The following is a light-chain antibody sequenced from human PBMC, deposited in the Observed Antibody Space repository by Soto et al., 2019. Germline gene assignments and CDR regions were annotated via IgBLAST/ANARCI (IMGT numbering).Light chain of an antibody. Sequence: EVVLTQSPGTLSLSPGERATLSCRASQSVISTYLAWYQQKPGQAPRLLIYGGSGRATGLPAGFSGSGSGTYLTLTISRLEPEDFAVYYCQPYGNSMYTFGQGNKLHI. CDR1: QSVISTY. CDR3: QPYGNSMYT. CDR2: GGS. V-gene: IGKV3-20*01. J-gene: IGKJ2*01.